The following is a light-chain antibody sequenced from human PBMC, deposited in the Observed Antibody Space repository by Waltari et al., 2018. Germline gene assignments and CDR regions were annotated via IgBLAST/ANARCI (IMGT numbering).Light chain of an antibody. V-gene: IGLV2-14*01. J-gene: IGLJ1*01. CDR1: SDDVGAYNY. CDR3: CSLTTSTSLDYV. CDR2: DVS. Sequence: QSALTQPASVSGSPGQSITISCTGTSDDVGAYNYVSWYQQHPGKAPKLLISDVSERPSGVSNRFSGSKSGNPASLTISGLQSEDEADYYCCSLTTSTSLDYVFGTGTKVTVL.